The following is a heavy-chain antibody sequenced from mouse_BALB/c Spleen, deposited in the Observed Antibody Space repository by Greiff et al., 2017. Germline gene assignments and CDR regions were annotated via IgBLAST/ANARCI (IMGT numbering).Heavy chain of an antibody. Sequence: EVKVEESGGGLVQPGGSRKLSCAASGFTFSSFGMHWVRQAPEKGLEWVAYISSGSSTIYYADTVKGRFTISRDNPKNTLFLQMTSLRSEDTAMYYCARSDGYYAMDYWGQGTSVTVSS. CDR1: GFTFSSFG. CDR3: ARSDGYYAMDY. CDR2: ISSGSSTI. V-gene: IGHV5-17*02. J-gene: IGHJ4*01.